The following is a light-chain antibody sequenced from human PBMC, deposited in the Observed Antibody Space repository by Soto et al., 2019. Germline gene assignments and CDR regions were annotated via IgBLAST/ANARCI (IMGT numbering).Light chain of an antibody. CDR1: SSDVGGYNY. CDR3: SSFTSSMTNV. V-gene: IGLV2-14*01. Sequence: QSALTQPPSASGSPGQSVTISCIGTSSDVGGYNYVSWYQQHPGKAPKLILYDVTDRPSGVSYRFSGSKSGNTASLTISGLQAADEADYFCSSFTSSMTNVFGSGTKVTVL. J-gene: IGLJ1*01. CDR2: DVT.